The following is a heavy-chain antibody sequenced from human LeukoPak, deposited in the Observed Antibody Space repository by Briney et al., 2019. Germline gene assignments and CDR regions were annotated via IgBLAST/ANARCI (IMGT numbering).Heavy chain of an antibody. CDR1: GFTFSDYW. Sequence: PGGSLRLSCAASGFTFSDYWMHWVRQVPGKGLVWVPRINTSGSSTTYADYVKGRFTISRDNAKNTLYLQMDSLRAEDTGVYYCARSNHADDFWGQGTLVTVSS. V-gene: IGHV3-74*03. CDR2: INTSGSST. D-gene: IGHD1-14*01. CDR3: ARSNHADDF. J-gene: IGHJ4*02.